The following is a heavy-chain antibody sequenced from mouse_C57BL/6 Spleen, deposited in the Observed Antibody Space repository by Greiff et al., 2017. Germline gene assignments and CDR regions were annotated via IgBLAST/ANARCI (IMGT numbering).Heavy chain of an antibody. Sequence: QVQLQQPGAELVMPGASVKLSCKASGYTFTSYWMHWVKQRPGQGLEWIGEIDPSDSYTNYNQKFKGKSTLTVDKSSSTASMQLRSLTSEDSAVYYWARDGTAVVEGFAYWGQGTLVTVSA. D-gene: IGHD1-1*01. CDR3: ARDGTAVVEGFAY. CDR1: GYTFTSYW. CDR2: IDPSDSYT. J-gene: IGHJ3*01. V-gene: IGHV1-69*01.